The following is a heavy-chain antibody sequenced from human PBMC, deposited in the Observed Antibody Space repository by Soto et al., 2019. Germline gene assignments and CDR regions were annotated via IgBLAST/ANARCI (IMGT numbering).Heavy chain of an antibody. CDR3: ATQDYDFWSGSTTGY. J-gene: IGHJ4*02. V-gene: IGHV3-74*01. Sequence: PGGSLRLSCAASGFTFSSYWMHWVRQAPGKGLVWVSRISSDGSSTGYADSVKGRFTISRDNAKNTLYLQMNSLRAEDTAVYYCATQDYDFWSGSTTGYWGQGTLVTVSS. D-gene: IGHD3-3*01. CDR1: GFTFSSYW. CDR2: ISSDGSST.